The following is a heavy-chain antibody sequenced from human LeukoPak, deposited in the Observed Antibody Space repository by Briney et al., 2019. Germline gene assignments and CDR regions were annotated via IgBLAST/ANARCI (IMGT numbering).Heavy chain of an antibody. CDR1: GYTFSAYY. D-gene: IGHD2-15*01. CDR2: INPNSGGT. Sequence: ASVKVSCKASGYTFSAYYMHWVRQAPGQGLEWMGWINPNSGGTNYAQKFQGRVTMTRDTSISTAYMELSRLRSDDTAVYYCARDPCSGGSCYIPSDYWGQGTLVTVSS. CDR3: ARDPCSGGSCYIPSDY. V-gene: IGHV1-2*02. J-gene: IGHJ4*02.